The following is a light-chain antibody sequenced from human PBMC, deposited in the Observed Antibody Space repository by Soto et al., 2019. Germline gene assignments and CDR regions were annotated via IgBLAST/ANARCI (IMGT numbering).Light chain of an antibody. CDR2: GAS. V-gene: IGKV3-15*01. CDR3: QQYNNWPPDAWGYS. CDR1: QSVSSN. J-gene: IGKJ2*01. Sequence: EIVMTQSPATLSVSPGARATLSCRASQSVSSNLAWYQQKPGQAPRLLIYGASTRANGIPARFSGSGSGTEFTLTISSLLSEDFAVYYCQQYNNWPPDAWGYSFGQGTKLEIK.